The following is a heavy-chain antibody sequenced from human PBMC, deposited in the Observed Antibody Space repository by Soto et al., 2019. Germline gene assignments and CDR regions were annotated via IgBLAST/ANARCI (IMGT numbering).Heavy chain of an antibody. Sequence: ASVKVSCKASGYTFTSYGISWVRQAPGQGLEWMGWISAYNGNTNYAQKLQGRVTMTTDTSTSTAYMELRSLRSDDTAVYYCARDAHYCTNGPGCGFDAWGQGTLVTVSS. D-gene: IGHD2-8*01. CDR2: ISAYNGNT. V-gene: IGHV1-18*01. J-gene: IGHJ5*02. CDR1: GYTFTSYG. CDR3: ARDAHYCTNGPGCGFDA.